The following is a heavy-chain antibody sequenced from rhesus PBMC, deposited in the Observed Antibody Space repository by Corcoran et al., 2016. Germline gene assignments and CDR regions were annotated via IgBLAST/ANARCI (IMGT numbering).Heavy chain of an antibody. Sequence: EVQRVESGGGVVQRGGLLRVSWAASGVTLGDYGRAWDSKDPGKGLYWFSSIRNTGKTVYYADSVTGRFTISRDNSKNTVSLQMNSLRAEDTAVYYCARRFYSWIGMDVWGRGVLVSVSS. V-gene: IGHV3-183*01. CDR1: GVTLGDYG. CDR3: ARRFYSWIGMDV. J-gene: IGHJ5-2*02. CDR2: IRNTGKTV. D-gene: IGHD1-1-1*01.